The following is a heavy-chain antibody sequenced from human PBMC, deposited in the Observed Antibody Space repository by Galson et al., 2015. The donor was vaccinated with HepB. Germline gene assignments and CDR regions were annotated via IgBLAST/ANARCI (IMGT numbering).Heavy chain of an antibody. V-gene: IGHV1-46*03. Sequence: SVKVSCKASGYTFTSYYMHWVRQAPGQGLEWMGIINPSGGSTSYAQKFQGRVTMTRDTSTSTVYMELSSLRSEDTAVYYCARVPLGIAVAGSDWGADAFDIWGQGTMVTVSS. CDR1: GYTFTSYY. D-gene: IGHD6-19*01. J-gene: IGHJ3*02. CDR3: ARVPLGIAVAGSDWGADAFDI. CDR2: INPSGGST.